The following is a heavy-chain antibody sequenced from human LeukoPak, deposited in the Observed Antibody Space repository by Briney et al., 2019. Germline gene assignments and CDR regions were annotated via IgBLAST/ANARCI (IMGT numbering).Heavy chain of an antibody. D-gene: IGHD1-26*01. CDR2: IYYSGST. CDR3: ARQRALVGAMPIGY. J-gene: IGHJ4*02. V-gene: IGHV4-39*01. Sequence: PSETLSLTCTVSGGSISSSSYYWGWIRQPPGKGLEWIGSIYYSGSTYYNPSLKSRVTISVDTSKNQFSLKLSSVTAADTAVYYCARQRALVGAMPIGYWGQGTLVTVSS. CDR1: GGSISSSSYY.